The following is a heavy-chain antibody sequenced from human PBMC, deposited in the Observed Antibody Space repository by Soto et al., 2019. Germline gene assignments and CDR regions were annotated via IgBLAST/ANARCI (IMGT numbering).Heavy chain of an antibody. J-gene: IGHJ4*02. D-gene: IGHD3-9*01. Sequence: EVQLVESGGGLVQPGRSLRLSCAASGFTFDDYAMHWVRQAPGKGLEWVSGISWNSGSIGYADSVKGRFTFSRDNAKNSLYLQMNSLRAEDTALYYCAKALPLTGYPIGPFDYWGQGTLVTVSS. CDR1: GFTFDDYA. V-gene: IGHV3-9*01. CDR3: AKALPLTGYPIGPFDY. CDR2: ISWNSGSI.